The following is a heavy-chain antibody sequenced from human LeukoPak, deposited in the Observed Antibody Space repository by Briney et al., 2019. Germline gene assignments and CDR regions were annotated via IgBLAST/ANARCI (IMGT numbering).Heavy chain of an antibody. CDR1: GDSVSSNIAA. Sequence: SQTLSLTCAISGDSVSSNIAAWNWTRQSPSRGLEWLGMTYYRFTWYNDYAVSVKSRIAISPDTSKNQFSLQLNSVTPEDTAVYYCARVPYYYDSSTYYSDYYMDVRGKGTTVTVSS. V-gene: IGHV6-1*01. J-gene: IGHJ6*03. CDR3: ARVPYYYDSSTYYSDYYMDV. D-gene: IGHD3-22*01. CDR2: TYYRFTWYN.